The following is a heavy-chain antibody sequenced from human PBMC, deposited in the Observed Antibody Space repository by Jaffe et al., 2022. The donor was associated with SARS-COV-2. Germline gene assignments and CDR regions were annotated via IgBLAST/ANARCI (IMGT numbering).Heavy chain of an antibody. V-gene: IGHV7-4-1*02. Sequence: QVQLVQSGSELKKPGASVKVSCKASGYTFSSHSINWVRQAPGQGLEWMGCINTNTGNPTYAQGFTGRFVFSLDTSVSTAYLQISSLKGEDSAIYYCARESGYHYPHYYFYYGMDVWGQGTTVTVSS. J-gene: IGHJ6*02. CDR1: GYTFSSHS. D-gene: IGHD5-12*01. CDR2: INTNTGNP. CDR3: ARESGYHYPHYYFYYGMDV.